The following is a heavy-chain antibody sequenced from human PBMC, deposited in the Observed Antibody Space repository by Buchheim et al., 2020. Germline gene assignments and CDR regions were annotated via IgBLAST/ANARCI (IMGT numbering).Heavy chain of an antibody. J-gene: IGHJ4*02. Sequence: QVQLQQWGAGLLKPSETLSLTCAVYGGSFSGYYWSWLRQPPGKGLEWFGEINHSGSTNYNPSLKRRVTISVDTSKNQSSIKLSSVTAADTAVHYCARGQDRGRRGLGSYWGQGTL. CDR1: GGSFSGYY. CDR2: INHSGST. V-gene: IGHV4-34*01. D-gene: IGHD2-15*01. CDR3: ARGQDRGRRGLGSY.